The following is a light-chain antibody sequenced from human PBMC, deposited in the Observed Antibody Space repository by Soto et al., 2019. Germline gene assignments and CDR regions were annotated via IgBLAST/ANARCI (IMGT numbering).Light chain of an antibody. CDR3: QVYNNWLAT. CDR1: QSISSN. Sequence: EIVMTQSPATLSVSPGERATLSCRANQSISSNLAWYQQKPGQAPRLLIYGAATRATGIPARFSGSGSGTDFTLTISGLQSEDFAVYYCQVYNNWLATFGGGTKVESK. CDR2: GAA. J-gene: IGKJ4*01. V-gene: IGKV3-15*01.